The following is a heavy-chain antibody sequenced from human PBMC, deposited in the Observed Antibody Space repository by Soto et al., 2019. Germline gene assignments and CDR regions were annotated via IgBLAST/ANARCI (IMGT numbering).Heavy chain of an antibody. V-gene: IGHV6-1*01. CDR1: WDSVSSNRAV. J-gene: IGHJ1*01. D-gene: IGHD3-10*01. CDR2: TYYRSRWYI. CDR3: RKEPADGWVQH. Sequence: SQTRSLTCVISWDSVSSNRAVWNWIRQSPSRGLQWLGRTYYRSRWYIDYAVSVKSRINITPDTSKNQFSLQLNSVTPEGTAVYYCRKEPADGWVQHSGEGILVTVCS.